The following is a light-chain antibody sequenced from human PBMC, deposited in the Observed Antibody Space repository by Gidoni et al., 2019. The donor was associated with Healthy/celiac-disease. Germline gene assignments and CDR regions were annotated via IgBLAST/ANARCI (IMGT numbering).Light chain of an antibody. Sequence: EIVLTQSPATLSLSPGERATLSCRASQSVSSYLAWYQQKPGQAPRLLIYDASNSATGIPARFSGSGSGTDVTLTISSLEPEDFAVDYCQQRSNWPRATFGGGTKVEIK. CDR1: QSVSSY. CDR3: QQRSNWPRAT. J-gene: IGKJ4*01. CDR2: DAS. V-gene: IGKV3-11*01.